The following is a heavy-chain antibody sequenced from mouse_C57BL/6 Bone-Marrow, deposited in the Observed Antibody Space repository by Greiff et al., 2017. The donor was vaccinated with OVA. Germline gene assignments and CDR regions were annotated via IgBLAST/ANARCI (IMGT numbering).Heavy chain of an antibody. J-gene: IGHJ4*01. CDR2: IYPRSGNT. CDR3: LYDGYYDAMDY. V-gene: IGHV1-81*01. Sequence: VKLMESGAELARPGASVKLSCKASGYTFTSYGISWVKQRTGQGLEWIGEIYPRSGNTYYNEKFKGKATLTADKSSSTAYMELRSLTSEDSAVYFCLYDGYYDAMDYWGQGTSVTVSS. D-gene: IGHD2-3*01. CDR1: GYTFTSYG.